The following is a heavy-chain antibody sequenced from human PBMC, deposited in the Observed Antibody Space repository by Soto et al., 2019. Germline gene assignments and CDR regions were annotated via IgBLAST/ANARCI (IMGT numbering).Heavy chain of an antibody. CDR3: AKAGGYSNYARHYFDY. V-gene: IGHV3-30*04. Sequence: GGSLRLSCAASGFTFSSYAMSWVRQAPGKGLEWVAVISYDGSKKYYADSVKGRFTISRDNSKNTLYLQMNSLRAEDTAVYYCAKAGGYSNYARHYFDYWGQGTLVTVSS. J-gene: IGHJ4*02. CDR1: GFTFSSYA. D-gene: IGHD4-4*01. CDR2: ISYDGSKK.